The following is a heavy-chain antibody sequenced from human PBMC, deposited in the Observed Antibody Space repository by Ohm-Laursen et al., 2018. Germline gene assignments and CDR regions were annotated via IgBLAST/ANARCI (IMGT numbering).Heavy chain of an antibody. Sequence: TLSLTCTVSGGSISSSSYYWGWIRQPPGKGLEWIGTIYHSGSTYYNPSLKSRVTISVDTSMNKFSLKLSSVTAADTAVYYCARLWAAAETFDYWGQGTLVTVAS. J-gene: IGHJ4*02. CDR2: IYHSGST. D-gene: IGHD6-13*01. CDR1: GGSISSSSYY. CDR3: ARLWAAAETFDY. V-gene: IGHV4-39*07.